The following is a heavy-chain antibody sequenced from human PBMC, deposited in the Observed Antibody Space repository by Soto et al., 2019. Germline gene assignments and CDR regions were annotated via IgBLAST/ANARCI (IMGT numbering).Heavy chain of an antibody. CDR1: GFTFSSHS. CDR3: ARDRRWGVRGDSLGY. V-gene: IGHV3-21*01. D-gene: IGHD3-10*01. CDR2: ISTSSNDI. Sequence: GGSLRLSCAASGFTFSSHSMNWVRQAPGKGLEWVSSISTSSNDIYYADSVKGQFTISGDNAKNSLYLEMNSLRAEDTAVYYCARDRRWGVRGDSLGYWGQGTLVTVSS. J-gene: IGHJ4*02.